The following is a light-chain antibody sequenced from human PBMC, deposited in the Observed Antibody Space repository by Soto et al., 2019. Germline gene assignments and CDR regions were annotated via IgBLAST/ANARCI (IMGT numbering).Light chain of an antibody. CDR3: QQRHRWPIT. Sequence: EVVLSQSPVTLSLSPGERATLSCRASQSFRGLLAWYQQKPGQALRLLIYDAYNRVTGIPPRFSGSGSGTDFTLTISSLEPEDSAVYYCQQRHRWPITFGQGTRLEIK. V-gene: IGKV3-11*01. J-gene: IGKJ5*01. CDR1: QSFRGL. CDR2: DAY.